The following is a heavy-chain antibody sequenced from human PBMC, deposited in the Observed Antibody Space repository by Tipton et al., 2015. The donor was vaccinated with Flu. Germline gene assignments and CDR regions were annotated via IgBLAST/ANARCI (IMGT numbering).Heavy chain of an antibody. Sequence: TLSLTCIVSGYSISSGYYWGWIRQPPGKGLEWIASIYHSGSTYYNPSLKSRVTMSLDTSKNQFSPRLSSATAADTAIYYCARDLRGYSGYTGGDAFDIWGQGTMVAVSS. V-gene: IGHV4-38-2*02. CDR3: ARDLRGYSGYTGGDAFDI. J-gene: IGHJ3*02. CDR2: IYHSGST. D-gene: IGHD5-12*01. CDR1: GYSISSGYY.